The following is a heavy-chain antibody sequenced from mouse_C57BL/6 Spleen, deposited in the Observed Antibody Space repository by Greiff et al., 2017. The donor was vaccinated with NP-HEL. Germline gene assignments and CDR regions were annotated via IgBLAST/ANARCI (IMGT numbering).Heavy chain of an antibody. CDR1: GYTFTSYW. V-gene: IGHV1-69*01. CDR2: IDPSDSYT. CDR3: ARSDGYYLYWYFDV. D-gene: IGHD2-3*01. J-gene: IGHJ1*03. Sequence: QVQLQQPGAELVMPGASVKLSCKASGYTFTSYWMHWVKQRPGQGLEWIGEIDPSDSYTNYNQKFKGKSTLTVDKSSSTAYMQLSSLTSEDSAVYYCARSDGYYLYWYFDVWGTGTTVTVSS.